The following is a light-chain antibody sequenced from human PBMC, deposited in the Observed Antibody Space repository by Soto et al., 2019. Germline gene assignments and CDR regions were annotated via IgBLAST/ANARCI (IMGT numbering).Light chain of an antibody. CDR2: DVT. CDR1: SSDVGRYNF. Sequence: QSALTRPRSVSGSPGQSVTLSGTGTSSDVGRYNFVSWYQQHPDKAPALIIYDVTRRPSGVPDRFSGSKSGNTASLTISGLQAEDETDYYCCSYAGSYTYVFGTGTKVTVL. V-gene: IGLV2-11*01. CDR3: CSYAGSYTYV. J-gene: IGLJ1*01.